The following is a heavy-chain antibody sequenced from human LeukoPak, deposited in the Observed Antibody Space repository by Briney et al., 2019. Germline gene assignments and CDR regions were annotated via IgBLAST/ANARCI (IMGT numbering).Heavy chain of an antibody. D-gene: IGHD6-19*01. CDR3: AGRFSSGWYSPL. J-gene: IGHJ4*02. CDR2: INHSGST. CDR1: GGSISSYY. V-gene: IGHV4-34*01. Sequence: PSETLSLTCTVSGGSISSYYWSWIRQPPGKGLEWIGEINHSGSTNYNPSLKSRVTISVDTSKNQFSLKLSSVTAADTAVYYCAGRFSSGWYSPLWGQGTLVTVSS.